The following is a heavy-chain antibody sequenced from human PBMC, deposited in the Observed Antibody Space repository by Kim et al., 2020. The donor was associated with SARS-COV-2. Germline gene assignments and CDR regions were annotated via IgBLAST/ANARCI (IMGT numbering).Heavy chain of an antibody. D-gene: IGHD3-22*01. J-gene: IGHJ4*02. CDR1: GLNFGDYA. Sequence: GGSLRLSCTTSGLNFGDYAMSWFRQAPGKGLEWVAFIRSKRYGETTEYAASVKGRFTISREDSKRIAYLQMNGLKTEDTAVYYCTSGPYYYDSAAYYHDYWGQGTLVTVSS. CDR3: TSGPYYYDSAAYYHDY. V-gene: IGHV3-49*03. CDR2: IRSKRYGETT.